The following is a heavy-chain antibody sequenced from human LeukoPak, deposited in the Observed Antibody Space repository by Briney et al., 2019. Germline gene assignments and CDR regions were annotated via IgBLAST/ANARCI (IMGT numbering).Heavy chain of an antibody. CDR3: ARDRGRATWFDP. V-gene: IGHV4-59*01. J-gene: IGHJ5*02. CDR1: GGSISSYY. Sequence: SETLSLNRTVSGGSISSYYGHWIRQPPGKGLEWIGYIYYSGCTNYNPSLKSRVTISVDTSRNQFSLKVHSVTAADTAVYYCARDRGRATWFDPWGQGTAVTVSS. D-gene: IGHD3-10*01. CDR2: IYYSGCT.